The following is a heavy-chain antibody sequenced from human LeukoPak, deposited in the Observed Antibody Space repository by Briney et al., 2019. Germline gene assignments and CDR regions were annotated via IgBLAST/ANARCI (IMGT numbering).Heavy chain of an antibody. Sequence: GASVKVSCKASGGTFSSYAISWVRQAPGQGLEWMGGIIPIFGTANYAQKFQGRVTITADESTSTAYMELSSLRSDDTAVYYCARGSYSGYEYYFDYWGQETLVTVSS. CDR3: ARGSYSGYEYYFDY. D-gene: IGHD5-12*01. J-gene: IGHJ4*02. CDR2: IIPIFGTA. CDR1: GGTFSSYA. V-gene: IGHV1-69*01.